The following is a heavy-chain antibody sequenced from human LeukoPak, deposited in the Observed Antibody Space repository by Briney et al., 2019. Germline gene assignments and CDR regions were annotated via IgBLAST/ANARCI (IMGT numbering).Heavy chain of an antibody. CDR3: ARGVLKRTRTNRIAPRHNWFDP. CDR2: INHSGST. J-gene: IGHJ5*02. D-gene: IGHD6-13*01. V-gene: IGHV4-34*01. CDR1: GGSFSGYY. Sequence: SETLSLTCAAYGGSFSGYYWSWIRQPPGKGLEWIGEINHSGSTNYNPSLKSRVTISVDTSKNQFSLKLSSVTAADTAVYYCARGVLKRTRTNRIAPRHNWFDPWGQGTLVTVSS.